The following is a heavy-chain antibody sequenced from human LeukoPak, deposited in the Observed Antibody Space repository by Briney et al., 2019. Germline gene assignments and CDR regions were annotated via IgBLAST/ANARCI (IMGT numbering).Heavy chain of an antibody. CDR2: INHSGST. V-gene: IGHV4-34*01. D-gene: IGHD4-17*01. CDR1: GGSFSGYY. J-gene: IGHJ5*02. CDR3: ARVRGYGDYLVWFDP. Sequence: SETLSLTCAVYGGSFSGYYWSWIRQPPGKGLEWIGEINHSGSTNYNPSLKSRVTISVDTSKNRFSLKLSSVTAADTAVYYCARVRGYGDYLVWFDPWGQGTLVTVSS.